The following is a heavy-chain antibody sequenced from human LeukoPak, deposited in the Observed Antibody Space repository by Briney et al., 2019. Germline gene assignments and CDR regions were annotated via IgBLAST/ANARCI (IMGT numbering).Heavy chain of an antibody. D-gene: IGHD4-11*01. CDR2: IKQDGSEK. Sequence: GGSLRLSCTASGFTFSTYRMSWVRQAPGKGLEWVANIKQDGSEKHYVDSVKGRFTISRDNAKNSLYLQMSSLRAEDTAVYYCTRVEETATTAAIIRKYSYYYYYMDVWGKGNTVTVSS. V-gene: IGHV3-7*01. CDR1: GFTFSTYR. CDR3: TRVEETATTAAIIRKYSYYYYYMDV. J-gene: IGHJ6*03.